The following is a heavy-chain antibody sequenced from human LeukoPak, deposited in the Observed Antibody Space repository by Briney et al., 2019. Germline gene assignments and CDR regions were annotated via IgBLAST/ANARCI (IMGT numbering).Heavy chain of an antibody. CDR1: GGSISSGGYY. D-gene: IGHD6-13*01. V-gene: IGHV4-31*03. CDR3: AREGQQLVHYFDY. Sequence: PSETLSLTCTVSGGSISSGGYYWSWIRQHPGKGLEWIGYIYYSGSTYYNPSLKSRVTMSVDTSKNQFSLKLSSVTAADTAVYYCAREGQQLVHYFDYWGQGTLVTVSS. J-gene: IGHJ4*02. CDR2: IYYSGST.